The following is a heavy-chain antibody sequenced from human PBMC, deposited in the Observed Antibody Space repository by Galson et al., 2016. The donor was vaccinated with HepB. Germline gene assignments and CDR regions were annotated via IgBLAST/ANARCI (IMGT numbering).Heavy chain of an antibody. CDR3: ARASWELPTNFDY. V-gene: IGHV1-18*01. CDR1: GYTFNTYG. D-gene: IGHD1-26*01. CDR2: ISVYNGNT. Sequence: SVKVSCTASGYTFNTYGITWVRQAPGQGLEWMGWISVYNGNTKYAQELQGRVTMTTDTSTSTAYMELRSLRSNDTAVYYCARASWELPTNFDYWGQGTLVTVSS. J-gene: IGHJ4*02.